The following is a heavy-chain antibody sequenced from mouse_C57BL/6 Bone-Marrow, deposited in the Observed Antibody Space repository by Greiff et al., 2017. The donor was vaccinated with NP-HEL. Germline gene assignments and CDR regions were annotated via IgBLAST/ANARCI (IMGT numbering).Heavy chain of an antibody. V-gene: IGHV1-42*01. J-gene: IGHJ2*01. CDR2: INPSTGGT. D-gene: IGHD2-4*01. Sequence: EVQLQQSGPELVKPGASVKISCKASGYSFTGYYMNWVKQSPEKSLEWIGEINPSTGGTTYNQKFKAKATLTVDKSSSTAYMQLKSLTSEDSAVYYCARYDYLYYFDYWGQGTTLTVSS. CDR1: GYSFTGYY. CDR3: ARYDYLYYFDY.